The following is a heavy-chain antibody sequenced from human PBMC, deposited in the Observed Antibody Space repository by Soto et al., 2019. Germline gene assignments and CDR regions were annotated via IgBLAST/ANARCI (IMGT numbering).Heavy chain of an antibody. CDR1: GGTFSSYA. CDR3: ARSQGSSTSLEIYYYYYYGMDV. V-gene: IGHV1-69*01. Sequence: QVQLVQSGAEVKKPGSSVKVSCKASGGTFSSYAISWVRQAPGQGLEWMGGIIPIPGTANYAQKFQGRVTMTADESTSTDYMELSSLRSEDTAVYYCARSQGSSTSLEIYYYYYYGMDVWGHGTTVTVSS. CDR2: IIPIPGTA. D-gene: IGHD2-2*01. J-gene: IGHJ6*02.